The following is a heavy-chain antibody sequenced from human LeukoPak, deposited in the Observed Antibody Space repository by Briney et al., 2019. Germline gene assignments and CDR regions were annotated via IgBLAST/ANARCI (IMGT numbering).Heavy chain of an antibody. CDR3: AKDGSRVVHTNAFDI. CDR1: GFTFSSYA. V-gene: IGHV3-23*01. Sequence: GGSLRLSCAASGFTFSSYAMSWVRQAPGKGLEWVSAISGSGGSTYYADPVKGRFTISRDNSKNTLYLQMNSLRAEDTAVYYCAKDGSRVVHTNAFDIWGQGTMVTVSS. J-gene: IGHJ3*02. D-gene: IGHD4-23*01. CDR2: ISGSGGST.